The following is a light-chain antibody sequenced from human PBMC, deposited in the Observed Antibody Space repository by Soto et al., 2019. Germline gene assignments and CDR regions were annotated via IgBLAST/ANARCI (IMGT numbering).Light chain of an antibody. V-gene: IGLV4-69*01. CDR1: SGHSTYA. CDR3: QTWGTGIQV. CDR2: LNSDGSH. Sequence: LVLTQSPSASASLGASVKLTCTLSSGHSTYAIAWHQQQPEKGPRYLMKLNSDGSHKRGDGIPDRFSGSSSGAERYLTISSLHSEDEADYYCQTWGTGIQVFGGGTKVTVL. J-gene: IGLJ2*01.